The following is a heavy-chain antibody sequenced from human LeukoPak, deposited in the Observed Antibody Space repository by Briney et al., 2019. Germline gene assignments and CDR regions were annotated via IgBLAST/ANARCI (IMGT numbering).Heavy chain of an antibody. CDR1: GFTFSSYA. D-gene: IGHD4-17*01. V-gene: IGHV3-7*01. CDR3: ARLGARQMLEY. J-gene: IGHJ4*02. Sequence: PGGSLRLSCAASGFTFSSYAMSWVRQAPGKGLEWVANIKQDGGQIYYLESVKGRFTVSRDNAKNSLYLQMNSLRAEDTAVYYCARLGARQMLEYWGQGTLVTVSS. CDR2: IKQDGGQI.